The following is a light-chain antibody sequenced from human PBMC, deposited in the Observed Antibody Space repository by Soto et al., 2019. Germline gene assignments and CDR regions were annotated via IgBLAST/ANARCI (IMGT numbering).Light chain of an antibody. Sequence: QSVLTPAPAASGSPGQTVAISCTGTSSDVGGYYYDSWYQQHPGKVHKILIDEVNQRPSGVPDRCSGSKSGTTASLTVSGLQAEDEADYDCSSYAGSSNVFGTGTNVTVL. CDR2: EVN. J-gene: IGLJ1*01. CDR3: SSYAGSSNV. CDR1: SSDVGGYYY. V-gene: IGLV2-8*01.